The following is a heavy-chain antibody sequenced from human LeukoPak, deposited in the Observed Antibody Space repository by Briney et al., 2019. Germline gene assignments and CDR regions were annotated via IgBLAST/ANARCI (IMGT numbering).Heavy chain of an antibody. Sequence: PGGSLRLSCAASGFTFSNYAMHWVRQAPGKGLEWVAVISYDGSKKYYADSVKGRFTISRDNSKNTVYLQMNSLRAEDTAVYYCARDPRRSSQTGYFDYWGQGTLVTVSS. CDR1: GFTFSNYA. J-gene: IGHJ4*02. D-gene: IGHD6-13*01. V-gene: IGHV3-30*04. CDR3: ARDPRRSSQTGYFDY. CDR2: ISYDGSKK.